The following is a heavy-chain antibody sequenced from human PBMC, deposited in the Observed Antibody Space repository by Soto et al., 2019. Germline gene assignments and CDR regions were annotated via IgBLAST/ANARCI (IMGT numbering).Heavy chain of an antibody. J-gene: IGHJ4*02. CDR1: GGSIGSYY. CDR3: ARGGRGKGNKFFDY. V-gene: IGHV4-59*01. CDR2: IYYRGST. D-gene: IGHD3-10*01. Sequence: TLSLTCAVSGGSIGSYYWSWIRQPPGKGLEWIGFIYYRGSTNYNPSLKSRVTISVDTSKNQFSLKLTSVTPADTAVYYCARGGRGKGNKFFDYGGRGPRATFSS.